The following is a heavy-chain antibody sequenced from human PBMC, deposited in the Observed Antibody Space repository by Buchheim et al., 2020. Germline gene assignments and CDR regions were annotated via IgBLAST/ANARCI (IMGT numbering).Heavy chain of an antibody. V-gene: IGHV4-59*08. CDR2: VYYTGAT. CDR3: ARQDWNYNWFDP. D-gene: IGHD1-7*01. J-gene: IGHJ5*02. Sequence: QVRLQESGPGLVKASETLSLTCTVSGVSLSSDYWSWLRQPPGGGLEWIGYVYYTGATNYNSSLKSRVTISIDTSLNQISLNLNSVTAADTAVYYCARQDWNYNWFDPWGQGSL. CDR1: GVSLSSDY.